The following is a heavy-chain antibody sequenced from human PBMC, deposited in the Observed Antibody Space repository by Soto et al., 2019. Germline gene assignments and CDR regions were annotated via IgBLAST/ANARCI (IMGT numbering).Heavy chain of an antibody. V-gene: IGHV3-30-3*01. CDR2: ISFDGSYE. D-gene: IGHD6-19*01. J-gene: IGHJ4*02. CDR1: GFTFSSYS. CDR3: ASGAGIPVASTSFAY. Sequence: QVQLVESGGGVVQPGRSLRLSCAASGFTFSSYSIHWVRQAPGKGLEWVAVISFDGSYEYYADSVKGRFTISRDNPKNTLYLQMNSLSAADTAVYYCASGAGIPVASTSFAYWGQGPLVTVSS.